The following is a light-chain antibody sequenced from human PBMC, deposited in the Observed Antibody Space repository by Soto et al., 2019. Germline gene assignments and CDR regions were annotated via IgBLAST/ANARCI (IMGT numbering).Light chain of an antibody. CDR1: SSNIGSNT. J-gene: IGLJ1*01. CDR3: AVWDDSLNGYV. V-gene: IGLV1-44*01. CDR2: SNN. Sequence: QSVLTQPPSASGTPGPRVTISCSGSSSNIGSNTVNWYQHLPRAAPKLLIQSNNQRPSGVPDRFSGSQSGTSASLAISGLQSEDEADYYCAVWDDSLNGYVFGTGTKLTVL.